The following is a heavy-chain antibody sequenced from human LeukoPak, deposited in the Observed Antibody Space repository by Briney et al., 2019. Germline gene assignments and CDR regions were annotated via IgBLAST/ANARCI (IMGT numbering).Heavy chain of an antibody. V-gene: IGHV1-2*02. J-gene: IGHJ4*02. D-gene: IGHD3-10*01. Sequence: ASVKVSCKASGYTFTGYYMHWVRQAPGQGLEWMGWINPNSGGTKYAQKFQGRVTMTRDTSITTVYMELSSLRSDDTAVYYCARDYYGSGSYYQLGYWGQGTLVAVSS. CDR1: GYTFTGYY. CDR2: INPNSGGT. CDR3: ARDYYGSGSYYQLGY.